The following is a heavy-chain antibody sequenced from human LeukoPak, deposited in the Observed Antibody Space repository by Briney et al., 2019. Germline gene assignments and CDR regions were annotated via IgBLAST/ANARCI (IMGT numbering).Heavy chain of an antibody. J-gene: IGHJ4*02. CDR2: IKQDGSEK. CDR3: ARVRDDFWSTYFDY. V-gene: IGHV3-7*01. D-gene: IGHD3-3*01. CDR1: GFTFSSYW. Sequence: GGSLRLSCAASGFTFSSYWMSWVRQAPGKGLEWVANIKQDGSEKYYVDSAKGRFTISRVNAKNSLYLQMNSLRAEDTAVYYCARVRDDFWSTYFDYWGQGTLVTVSS.